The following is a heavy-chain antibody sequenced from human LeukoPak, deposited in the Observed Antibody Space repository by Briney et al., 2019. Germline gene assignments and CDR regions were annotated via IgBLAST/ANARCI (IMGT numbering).Heavy chain of an antibody. J-gene: IGHJ5*02. CDR3: ARGDDILTGYPNWFDP. Sequence: SETLSLTCTVSGASITSNSYYWGWIRQPPGRGLEWIGSIYYSGSTNYNPSLKSRVTISVDTSKNQFSLKLSSVTAADTAVYYCARGDDILTGYPNWFDPWGQGTLVTVSS. CDR2: IYYSGST. CDR1: GASITSNSYY. V-gene: IGHV4-39*07. D-gene: IGHD3-9*01.